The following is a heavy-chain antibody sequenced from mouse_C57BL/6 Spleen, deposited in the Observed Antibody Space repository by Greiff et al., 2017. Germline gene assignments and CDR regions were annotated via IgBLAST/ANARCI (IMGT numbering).Heavy chain of an antibody. V-gene: IGHV1-19*01. CDR2: INPYNGGT. CDR1: GYTFTDYY. D-gene: IGHD2-5*01. CDR3: ARGSYYSNLYYFDY. Sequence: VQLQQSGPVLVKPGASVKMSCKASGYTFTDYYMNWVKQSHGKSLEWIGVINPYNGGTSYNQKFKGKATLTVDKSSSTAYMELNSLTSEDSAVYYCARGSYYSNLYYFDYWGQGTTLTVSS. J-gene: IGHJ2*01.